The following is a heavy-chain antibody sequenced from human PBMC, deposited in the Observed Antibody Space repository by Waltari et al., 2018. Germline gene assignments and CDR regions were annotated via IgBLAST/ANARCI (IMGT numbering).Heavy chain of an antibody. D-gene: IGHD5-12*01. J-gene: IGHJ6*03. CDR3: ARVEWLRSGPYYYYYMDV. CDR1: GGSISSYY. V-gene: IGHV4-4*07. CDR2: IYTSGST. Sequence: QVQLQESGPGLVKPSETLSLTCTVSGGSISSYYWSWIRQPAGKGLEWIGRIYTSGSTNYHPSLKSRVTMSVDTSKNQFSLKLSSVTAADTAVYYCARVEWLRSGPYYYYYMDVWGKGTTVTISS.